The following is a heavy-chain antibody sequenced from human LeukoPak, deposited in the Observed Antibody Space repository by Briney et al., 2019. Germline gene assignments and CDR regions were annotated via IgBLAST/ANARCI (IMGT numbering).Heavy chain of an antibody. Sequence: PGGSLRLSCAASGFTFSTYAMHWVRQAPGKGLKYVSAISTNGDSTYYADSVKGRFTISRDNSKNTLFLQMGSLRADDMAVYYCARWGSTSCYDYWGQGTLVTVSS. J-gene: IGHJ4*02. CDR1: GFTFSTYA. CDR2: ISTNGDST. V-gene: IGHV3-64*02. CDR3: ARWGSTSCYDY. D-gene: IGHD2-2*01.